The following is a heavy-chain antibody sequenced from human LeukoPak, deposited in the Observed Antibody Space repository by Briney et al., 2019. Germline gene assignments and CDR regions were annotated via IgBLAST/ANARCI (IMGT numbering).Heavy chain of an antibody. V-gene: IGHV3-23*01. CDR1: GFTFSSYA. CDR2: ISNSGGST. D-gene: IGHD3-22*01. Sequence: PGGSLRLSCAASGFTFSSYAMNWVRQAPGKGLEWVSGISNSGGSTYYADSVKGRSTISRDNSKNTLYLQMNNLRAEDTAVYYCAKEGVYYYDSSGYYYRLFDYWGQGTLVTVSS. J-gene: IGHJ4*02. CDR3: AKEGVYYYDSSGYYYRLFDY.